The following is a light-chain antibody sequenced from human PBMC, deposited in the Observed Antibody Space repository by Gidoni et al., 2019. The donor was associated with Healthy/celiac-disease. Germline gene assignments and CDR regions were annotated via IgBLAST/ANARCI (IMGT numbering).Light chain of an antibody. J-gene: IGKJ1*01. V-gene: IGKV3-20*01. CDR3: QQYGSWT. CDR2: GAS. CDR1: QSVSSTY. Sequence: EIVLTQSPGTRSLSPGERATLSCRASQSVSSTYLTWYQQKPGQAPRLLIYGASSRATGIPDRFSGSGSGTDFTLTISRLEPEDFAVYYCQQYGSWTFXXXTKVEIK.